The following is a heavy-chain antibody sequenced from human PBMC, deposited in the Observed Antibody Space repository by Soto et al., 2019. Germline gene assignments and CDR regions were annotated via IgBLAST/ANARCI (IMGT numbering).Heavy chain of an antibody. D-gene: IGHD3-3*01. J-gene: IGHJ4*02. CDR3: TSRYYDFWSGYSPFDY. Sequence: EVQLVESGGGLVKPGGSLRLSCAASGFTFSNAWMSWVRQAPWKGLEWVGRIKSKTDGGTTYYAAPVKGRFTISRDDSKNTLYMQMSSLKTVDTAVYYCTSRYYDFWSGYSPFDYWGQGTLVTVSS. V-gene: IGHV3-15*01. CDR2: IKSKTDGGTT. CDR1: GFTFSNAW.